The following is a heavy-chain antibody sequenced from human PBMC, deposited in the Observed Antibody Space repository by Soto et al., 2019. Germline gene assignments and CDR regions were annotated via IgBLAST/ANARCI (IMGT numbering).Heavy chain of an antibody. V-gene: IGHV3-15*07. CDR3: TTDLAIVKAPAAVHDGY. D-gene: IGHD2-2*01. CDR2: IKSKSDGGTI. CDR1: GFTFSNTW. J-gene: IGHJ4*02. Sequence: EVQVVESGGGLVKPGGSLRLSCAASGFTFSNTWMNWVRQTPGKGLEWVGRIKSKSDGGTIDYAAPVKGRFTISRDDSKNTLYLQTNSLKTEDTAVYYCTTDLAIVKAPAAVHDGYLGQGTLVTVSS.